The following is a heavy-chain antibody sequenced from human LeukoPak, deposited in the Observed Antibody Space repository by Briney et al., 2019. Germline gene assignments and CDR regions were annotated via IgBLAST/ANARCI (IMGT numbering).Heavy chain of an antibody. CDR2: ISSSSSYI. D-gene: IGHD2-15*01. CDR1: GFTFSSYS. V-gene: IGHV3-21*01. J-gene: IGHJ4*02. Sequence: GGPLRLSCAASGFTFSSYSMNWVRQAPGKGLEWVSSISSSSSYIYYADSVKGRFTISRDNAKNSLYLQMNSLRAEDTAVYYCARDLRYCSGGSCKGFDYWGQGTLVTVSS. CDR3: ARDLRYCSGGSCKGFDY.